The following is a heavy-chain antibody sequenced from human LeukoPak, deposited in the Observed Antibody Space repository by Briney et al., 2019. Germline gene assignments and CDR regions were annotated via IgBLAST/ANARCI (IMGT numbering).Heavy chain of an antibody. V-gene: IGHV3-21*01. CDR3: AKDLPAAVD. J-gene: IGHJ4*02. Sequence: PGGSLRLSCVAYGFSFSSYTMSWVRQAPGKGLEWVSFISRDSTDIYHADSVKGRFTISRDNARNSLYLQMNSLRVEDTAVYYCAKDLPAAVDWGQGTLVTVSS. CDR1: GFSFSSYT. CDR2: ISRDSTDI. D-gene: IGHD2-2*01.